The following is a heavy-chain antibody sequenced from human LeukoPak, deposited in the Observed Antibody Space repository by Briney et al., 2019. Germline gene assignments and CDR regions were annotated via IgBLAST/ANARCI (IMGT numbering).Heavy chain of an antibody. Sequence: SETLSLTCTVSGGSISSSSYYWGWIRQPPGKGLEWIGSIYYSGSTYYNPSLKSRVTISVDTSKNQFSLKLSSVTAADTAVYYCARVNKGSTFGGVILDPWGQGTLVTVSS. CDR2: IYYSGST. CDR1: GGSISSSSYY. J-gene: IGHJ5*02. CDR3: ARVNKGSTFGGVILDP. D-gene: IGHD3-16*01. V-gene: IGHV4-39*07.